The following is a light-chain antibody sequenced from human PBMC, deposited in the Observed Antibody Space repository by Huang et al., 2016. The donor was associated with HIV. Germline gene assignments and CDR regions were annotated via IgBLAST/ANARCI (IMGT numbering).Light chain of an antibody. J-gene: IGKJ1*01. CDR1: RSVGTN. CDR2: DAS. Sequence: EIVVTQSPASLSVFPGDRATLSCRARRSVGTNMAWYQQKPGPAPRLLIFDASTRATGVPARFSGSESGTDFTLTISGLQSEDFGIYYCQQYNNWPPRGTFGQGTKVEI. CDR3: QQYNNWPPRGT. V-gene: IGKV3-15*01.